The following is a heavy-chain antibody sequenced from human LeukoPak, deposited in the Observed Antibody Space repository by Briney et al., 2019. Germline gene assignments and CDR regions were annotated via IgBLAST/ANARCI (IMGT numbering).Heavy chain of an antibody. Sequence: GGPLRLSCAASGFTFSSYWMSWVRQAPGKGLEWVANIKQDGSEKYYVDSVKGRFTISRDNAKNSLYLQMNSLRAEDTAVYHCARATDSGSYWGRGFDYWGQGTLVTVSS. J-gene: IGHJ4*02. V-gene: IGHV3-7*01. D-gene: IGHD1-26*01. CDR2: IKQDGSEK. CDR3: ARATDSGSYWGRGFDY. CDR1: GFTFSSYW.